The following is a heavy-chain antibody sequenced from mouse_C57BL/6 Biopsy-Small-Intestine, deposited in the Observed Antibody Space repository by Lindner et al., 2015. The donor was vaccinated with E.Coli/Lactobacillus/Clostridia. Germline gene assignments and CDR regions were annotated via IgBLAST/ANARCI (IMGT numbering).Heavy chain of an antibody. V-gene: IGHV1-4*01. CDR3: ARHEEGAITTVVATGAMDY. CDR1: GYTFTSYT. Sequence: VQLQESGAELARPGASVKMSCKASGYTFTSYTMHWVKQRPGQGLEWIGYINPSSGYTKYNQKFKDKATLTADKSSSTVYMEPSRLTSEDSAVYFCARHEEGAITTVVATGAMDYWGQGTSVTVSS. CDR2: INPSSGYT. D-gene: IGHD1-1*01. J-gene: IGHJ4*01.